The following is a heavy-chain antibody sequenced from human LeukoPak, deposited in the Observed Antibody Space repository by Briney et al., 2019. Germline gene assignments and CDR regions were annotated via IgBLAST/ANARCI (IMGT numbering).Heavy chain of an antibody. V-gene: IGHV4-59*01. J-gene: IGHJ4*02. Sequence: PSETLSLTCTVSGGSISSYYWNWIRQPPGKGLEWIGYIFYSVNTNYNPSLKSRATISIDTSKNQFSLKLSSVTAADTAVYYCARDYYDSSGPFFDYWGQGTLVTVSS. D-gene: IGHD3-22*01. CDR2: IFYSVNT. CDR1: GGSISSYY. CDR3: ARDYYDSSGPFFDY.